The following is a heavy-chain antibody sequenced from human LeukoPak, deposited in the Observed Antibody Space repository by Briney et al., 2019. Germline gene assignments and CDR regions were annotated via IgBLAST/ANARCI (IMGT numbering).Heavy chain of an antibody. D-gene: IGHD2-2*01. J-gene: IGHJ4*02. CDR2: INHSGST. Sequence: PSETLSLTCAVYGGSFSGYYWSWIRQPPGKGLEWIGEINHSGSTNYNPSLKSRVTISADTSKNQFSLKLSSVTAADTAVYYCASSPGVVPAAMGYWGQGTLVTVSS. CDR1: GGSFSGYY. V-gene: IGHV4-34*01. CDR3: ASSPGVVPAAMGY.